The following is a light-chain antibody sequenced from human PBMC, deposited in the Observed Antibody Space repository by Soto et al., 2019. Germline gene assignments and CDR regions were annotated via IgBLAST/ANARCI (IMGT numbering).Light chain of an antibody. Sequence: LTQPPSVSGAPGQRVTISCTGSSSNIGAGYDVHWYQQLPGTAPKLLIYDNSNRPSGVPDRFSGSKSGTSASLAITGLQAEDEADYYCQSYDSSLSGYVFGTGTKVTVL. CDR3: QSYDSSLSGYV. CDR1: SSNIGAGYD. CDR2: DNS. V-gene: IGLV1-40*01. J-gene: IGLJ1*01.